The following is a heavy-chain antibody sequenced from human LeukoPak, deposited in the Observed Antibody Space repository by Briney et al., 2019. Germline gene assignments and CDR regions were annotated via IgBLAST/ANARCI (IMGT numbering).Heavy chain of an antibody. CDR3: ARGGWGTAIDY. D-gene: IGHD1-7*01. J-gene: IGHJ4*02. V-gene: IGHV3-74*01. Sequence: GGSLTISCAASGFTFSGYWMHWVRQAPGKGLVWVSYINNDGSGTTYEDSVKGRFTISRDNAKNTVDLQMNSLRAEDTAVYYCARGGWGTAIDYLVQGTLVTVSS. CDR2: INNDGSGT. CDR1: GFTFSGYW.